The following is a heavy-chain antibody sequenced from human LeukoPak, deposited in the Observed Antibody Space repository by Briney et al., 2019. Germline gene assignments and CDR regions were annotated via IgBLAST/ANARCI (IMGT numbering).Heavy chain of an antibody. D-gene: IGHD6-13*01. CDR2: IKQDGSEK. CDR3: ARVDRWYTTYLDY. J-gene: IGHJ4*02. Sequence: GGSLRLSCAASGFTFSSYRMSWVRQAPGKGLEWVANIKQDGSEKYYVDSVKGRFTISRDNAKNSLYLQMNSLRAEDTAVYYCARVDRWYTTYLDYWGQGTLVTVSS. CDR1: GFTFSSYR. V-gene: IGHV3-7*01.